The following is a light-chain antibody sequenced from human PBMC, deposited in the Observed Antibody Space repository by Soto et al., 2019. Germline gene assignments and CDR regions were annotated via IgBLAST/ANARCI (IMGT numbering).Light chain of an antibody. V-gene: IGLV1-40*01. Sequence: QSVLTQPPSVSGAPGQRGTISCSGSSSNIGASYDVHWYQHLPGTAPKLLIYGNSNRPSGVPDRFSGSKSGTSASLAITGLQAEDEADYYCQSYDSSLSGYVFGTGTKRTVL. CDR1: SSNIGASYD. CDR3: QSYDSSLSGYV. J-gene: IGLJ1*01. CDR2: GNS.